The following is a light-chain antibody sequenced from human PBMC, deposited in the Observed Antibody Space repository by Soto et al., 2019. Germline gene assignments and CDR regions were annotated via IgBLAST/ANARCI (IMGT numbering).Light chain of an antibody. CDR2: EVS. CDR1: SSDVGVYNY. V-gene: IGLV2-8*01. CDR3: SSYAGSNNLYV. J-gene: IGLJ1*01. Sequence: QSALTQPPSASGSPGQSVTISCTGTSSDVGVYNYVSWYQQHPGKAPKLMIYEVSKRPSGIPDRFSGSKSGNTASLTVSGLQVEDEADYYCSSYAGSNNLYVFGTGTKVTV.